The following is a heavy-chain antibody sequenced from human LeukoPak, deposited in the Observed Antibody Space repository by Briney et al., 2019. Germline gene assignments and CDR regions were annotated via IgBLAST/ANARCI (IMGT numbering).Heavy chain of an antibody. CDR3: ARVFDYYDSVGAFDI. D-gene: IGHD3-22*01. CDR2: ISSSSSYI. V-gene: IGHV3-21*01. CDR1: GFTVSSNY. Sequence: GGSLRLSCAASGFTVSSNYMTWVRQAPGKGLEWVSSISSSSSYIYYADSVKGRFTISRDNAKNSLYLQMNSLRAEDTAVYYCARVFDYYDSVGAFDIWGQGTMVTVSS. J-gene: IGHJ3*02.